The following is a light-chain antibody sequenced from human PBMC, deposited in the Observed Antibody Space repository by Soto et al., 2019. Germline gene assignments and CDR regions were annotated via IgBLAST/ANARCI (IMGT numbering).Light chain of an antibody. J-gene: IGLJ1*01. CDR2: YDS. Sequence: SYELTKPPSVSVAPEKTATITCGGNNIGNKRVHWYRQKPGQAPVLLISYDSDRPSGIPERFSGSNSKNTATLTISRVEAGDEADYYCQVWDIMTDNYVFGSGTKVTVL. CDR3: QVWDIMTDNYV. CDR1: NIGNKR. V-gene: IGLV3-21*04.